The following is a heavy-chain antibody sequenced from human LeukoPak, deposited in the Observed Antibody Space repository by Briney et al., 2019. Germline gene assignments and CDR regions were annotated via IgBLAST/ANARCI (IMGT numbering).Heavy chain of an antibody. CDR1: GESFSGYY. J-gene: IGHJ4*02. CDR2: INHSGST. CDR3: ARGHSRYYDSSGYYYSDY. D-gene: IGHD3-22*01. V-gene: IGHV4-34*01. Sequence: SESLSLTCAVYGESFSGYYWCWIRQPPGKGLEWIGEINHSGSTNYNPSLKSRVTISVDTSKNQFSLELSSVTAADTAVSYCARGHSRYYDSSGYYYSDYWGQGTLVTVSS.